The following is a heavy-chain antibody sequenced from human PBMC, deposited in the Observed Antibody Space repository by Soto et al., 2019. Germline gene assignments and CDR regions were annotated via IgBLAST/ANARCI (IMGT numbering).Heavy chain of an antibody. V-gene: IGHV1-18*01. CDR2: ISAYSANS. Sequence: ASVKVSCKASGYTFTSYGISWVRQAPGQGLERMGWISAYSANSNYAQKLQGRVTMTADTSTSTAYMELRSLRSDDTAVYYCARDGVPFCSGTGCNAGVSSYWGQGTLVTVSS. D-gene: IGHD2-2*01. CDR1: GYTFTSYG. CDR3: ARDGVPFCSGTGCNAGVSSY. J-gene: IGHJ4*02.